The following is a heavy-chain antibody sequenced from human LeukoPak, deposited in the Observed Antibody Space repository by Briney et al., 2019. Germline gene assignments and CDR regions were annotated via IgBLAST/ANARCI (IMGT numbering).Heavy chain of an antibody. J-gene: IGHJ6*02. Sequence: SETLSLTCTVSGGSISNYYWSWIRQPPGKELEWIGYISYSGNADSNPSLKSRVTISVDTSKNQFSLKLSSVTAADTAVYYCAREPSTVTTYDYYYGMDVWGQGTTVTVSS. CDR2: ISYSGNA. CDR1: GGSISNYY. D-gene: IGHD4-17*01. CDR3: AREPSTVTTYDYYYGMDV. V-gene: IGHV4-59*12.